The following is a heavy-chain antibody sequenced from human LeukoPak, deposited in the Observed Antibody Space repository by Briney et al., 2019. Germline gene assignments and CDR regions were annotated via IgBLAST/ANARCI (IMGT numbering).Heavy chain of an antibody. CDR2: IYYSGST. D-gene: IGHD5-18*01. V-gene: IGHV4-59*01. J-gene: IGHJ2*01. CDR1: GDSISSYY. Sequence: SETLSLTCTVSGDSISSYYWSWIRQPPGKGLEWVGYIYYSGSTNYNPSLKSRVTISVDTSKNQFSLKLSSVTAADTAVYYCARRDTAMVGYFDLWGRGTLVTVSS. CDR3: ARRDTAMVGYFDL.